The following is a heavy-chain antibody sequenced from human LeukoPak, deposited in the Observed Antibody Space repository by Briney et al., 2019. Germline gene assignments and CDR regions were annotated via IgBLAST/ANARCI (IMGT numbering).Heavy chain of an antibody. CDR1: GLTFSSYA. CDR3: AKRIAAAGIGYYFDY. J-gene: IGHJ4*02. D-gene: IGHD6-13*01. Sequence: PGGSLRLSCAASGLTFSSYAMSWVRQAPGKGLEWVSVLSGSGGIRYYADSVKGRFTISRDNSKNTLYLQMNSLRAEDTAVYYCAKRIAAAGIGYYFDYWGQGTLVTVSS. CDR2: LSGSGGIR. V-gene: IGHV3-23*01.